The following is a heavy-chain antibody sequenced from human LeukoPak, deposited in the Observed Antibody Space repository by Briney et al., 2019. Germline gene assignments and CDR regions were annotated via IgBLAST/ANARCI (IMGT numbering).Heavy chain of an antibody. CDR1: GFTFSSYS. V-gene: IGHV3-48*04. Sequence: PGGSLRLSCAASGFTFSSYSMTWVRQAPGKGLEWVSYISSSGSAIYYADSVKGRFTVSRDNAKNTLYLQMNSLRAEDTAVYYCARGTGNYYGYWGQGTLVTVSS. J-gene: IGHJ4*02. CDR2: ISSSGSAI. D-gene: IGHD3/OR15-3a*01. CDR3: ARGTGNYYGY.